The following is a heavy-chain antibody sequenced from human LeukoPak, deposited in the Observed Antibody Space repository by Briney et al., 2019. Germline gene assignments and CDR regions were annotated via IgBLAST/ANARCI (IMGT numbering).Heavy chain of an antibody. Sequence: PGGSLRLSCAASGFTFSSYWMSWVRQAPGKGLEWVANIKQDGSEKYYADSVKGRFTISRDNAKNSLYLQMNSLRAEDTAVYYCASGIAATHYLNPIFDYWGQGTLVTVSS. CDR1: GFTFSSYW. CDR3: ASGIAATHYLNPIFDY. CDR2: IKQDGSEK. V-gene: IGHV3-7*01. J-gene: IGHJ4*02. D-gene: IGHD6-13*01.